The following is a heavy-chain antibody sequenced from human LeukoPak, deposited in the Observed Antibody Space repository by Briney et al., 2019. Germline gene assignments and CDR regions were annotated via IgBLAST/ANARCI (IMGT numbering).Heavy chain of an antibody. D-gene: IGHD6-6*01. CDR1: GFTFSSYA. CDR3: ARDQKSSIAAF. V-gene: IGHV3-23*01. CDR2: ISGSGGGT. J-gene: IGHJ4*02. Sequence: GGSLRLSCAASGFTFSSYAITWVRQAPGKGLEWVSGISGSGGGTYYADSVKGRFTISRDNAKNSLYLQMNSLRAEDTAVYYCARDQKSSIAAFWGQGTLVTVSS.